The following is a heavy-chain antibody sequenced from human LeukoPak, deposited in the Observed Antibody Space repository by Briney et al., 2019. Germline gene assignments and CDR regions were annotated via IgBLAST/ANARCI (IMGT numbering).Heavy chain of an antibody. D-gene: IGHD3-10*01. J-gene: IGHJ4*02. V-gene: IGHV3-23*01. CDR1: GFTFSSYA. CDR2: ISGSGGST. CDR3: ANPRFGELLSGFDY. Sequence: PGGSLRLSCAASGFTFSSYAMSWVRQAPGKGLEWVSAISGSGGSTYYADSVKGRFTISRDNSKNTLYLQMNSLRAEDTAVYYCANPRFGELLSGFDYWGQGTLVTVSS.